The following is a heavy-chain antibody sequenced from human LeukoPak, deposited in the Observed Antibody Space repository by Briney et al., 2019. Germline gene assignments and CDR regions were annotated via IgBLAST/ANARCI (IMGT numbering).Heavy chain of an antibody. Sequence: SETLSLTCAVYGGSFSGYYWSWIHQPPGKGLEWIGEINHSGSTNYNPSLKSRVTISVDKSKNQFSLKLSSVTAADTAVYYCARGITSSWTPFDYWGQGTLVTVSS. CDR1: GGSFSGYY. CDR3: ARGITSSWTPFDY. CDR2: INHSGST. D-gene: IGHD6-13*01. V-gene: IGHV4-34*01. J-gene: IGHJ4*02.